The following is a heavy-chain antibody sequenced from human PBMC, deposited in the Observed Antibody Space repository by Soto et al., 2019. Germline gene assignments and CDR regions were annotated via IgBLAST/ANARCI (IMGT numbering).Heavy chain of an antibody. V-gene: IGHV3-74*01. Sequence: PGVSLRLSCAASGFTFTNYWMQWVRQAPGKGLVWVSRINSDGSSTSHADSVKGRFTISRDNAKNTLYLQMSSLRAEDTAVYYCARPQYLPDDVFDVWGRGPVVTVSS. CDR1: GFTFTNYW. CDR3: ARPQYLPDDVFDV. CDR2: INSDGSST. J-gene: IGHJ3*01. D-gene: IGHD2-2*01.